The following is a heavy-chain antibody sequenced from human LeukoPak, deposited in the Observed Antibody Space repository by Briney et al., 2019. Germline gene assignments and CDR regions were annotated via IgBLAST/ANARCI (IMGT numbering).Heavy chain of an antibody. CDR1: GGSISSYY. J-gene: IGHJ5*02. CDR3: ARRRGSSSWYVPAGENWFDP. D-gene: IGHD6-13*01. CDR2: IYYSGST. V-gene: IGHV4-59*12. Sequence: SSETLSLTCTVSGGSISSYYWSWIRQPPGKGLEWIGYIYYSGSTNYSPSLKSRVTISVDTSKNQFSLKLSSATAADTAVYYCARRRGSSSWYVPAGENWFDPWGQGTLVTVSS.